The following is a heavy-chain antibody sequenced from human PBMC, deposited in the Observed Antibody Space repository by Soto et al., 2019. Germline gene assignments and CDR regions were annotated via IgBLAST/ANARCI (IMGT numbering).Heavy chain of an antibody. D-gene: IGHD3-22*01. CDR2: INWNSGSI. Sequence: EVQLVESGGGLVQPGRSLRLSCAAFGFTFEDYAMHWIRQTPGKGLEWVAGINWNSGSIGYADSVKGRFTISRDNANNSLYLQMDSRRTEDTALYFCAKGRGALAVVSNWFDPWGQGPLVTVSS. CDR3: AKGRGALAVVSNWFDP. CDR1: GFTFEDYA. J-gene: IGHJ5*02. V-gene: IGHV3-9*01.